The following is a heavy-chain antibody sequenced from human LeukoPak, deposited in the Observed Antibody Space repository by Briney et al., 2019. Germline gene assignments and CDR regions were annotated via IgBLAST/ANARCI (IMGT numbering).Heavy chain of an antibody. CDR3: ARDANQVGKYDY. CDR1: GFTVSSNY. CDR2: IKQDGSEK. V-gene: IGHV3-7*01. J-gene: IGHJ4*02. Sequence: PGGSLRLSCAASGFTVSSNYMSWVRQAPGKGLERVANIKQDGSEKYYVDSVRGRFTISRDNAKNSLYLQMNSLRAEDTAVYYCARDANQVGKYDYWGQGTLVTVSS.